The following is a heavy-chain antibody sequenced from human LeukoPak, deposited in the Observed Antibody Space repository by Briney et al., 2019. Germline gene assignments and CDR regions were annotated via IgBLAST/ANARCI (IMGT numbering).Heavy chain of an antibody. V-gene: IGHV5-51*01. Sequence: GESLKISCKGSGYSFTTYWSGWVRQMPGKGLEWMGIIYPGDSDTRYSPSFQGQVTISADKSISTAYLQWSSLKASDTAMYYCARSSMAYYYDSSGISTGYYYYMDVWGKGTTVTISS. CDR3: ARSSMAYYYDSSGISTGYYYYMDV. CDR1: GYSFTTYW. J-gene: IGHJ6*03. D-gene: IGHD3-22*01. CDR2: IYPGDSDT.